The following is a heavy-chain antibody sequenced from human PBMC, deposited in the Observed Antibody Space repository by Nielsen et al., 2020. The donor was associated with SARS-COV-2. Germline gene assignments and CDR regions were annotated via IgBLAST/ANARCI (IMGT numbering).Heavy chain of an antibody. Sequence: ASVKVSCKASGYTFTNYAMNWVRQAPGQGLEWMGWINTNTGNPTYAQGFTGRFVFSLDTSVSTAYLQISSLKAEDTAVYYCARDEYYYDSSDSYNHFGYWGQGTLVTVSS. V-gene: IGHV7-4-1*02. D-gene: IGHD3-22*01. CDR3: ARDEYYYDSSDSYNHFGY. J-gene: IGHJ4*02. CDR1: GYTFTNYA. CDR2: INTNTGNP.